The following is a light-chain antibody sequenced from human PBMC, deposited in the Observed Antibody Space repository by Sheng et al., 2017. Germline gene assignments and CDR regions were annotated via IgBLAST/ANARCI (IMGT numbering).Light chain of an antibody. J-gene: IGLJ2*01. V-gene: IGLV1-44*01. CDR3: ATWDDRLKAPV. CDR1: SSNIETGY. CDR2: SDD. Sequence: QSVLTQPPSASGTPGQTVTISCSGSSSNIETGYVYWYQQLPGTAPKLLIYSDDERPSEVPDRFSGSKSGTSASLAISGLQSDDEADYYCATWDDRLKAPVFGGGTKLTVL.